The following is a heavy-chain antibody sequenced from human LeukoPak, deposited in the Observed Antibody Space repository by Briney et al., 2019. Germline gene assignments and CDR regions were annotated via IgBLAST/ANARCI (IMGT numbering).Heavy chain of an antibody. Sequence: GASVKVSRKASGYTFTSYYMHWVRQAPGQGLEWMGIINPSGGSTSYAQKFQGRVTMTRDTSTSTVYMELSSLRSEDTAVYYCARTVSTGNSGWNWFDPWGQGTLVTVSS. D-gene: IGHD5/OR15-5a*01. CDR1: GYTFTSYY. CDR3: ARTVSTGNSGWNWFDP. V-gene: IGHV1-46*01. J-gene: IGHJ5*02. CDR2: INPSGGST.